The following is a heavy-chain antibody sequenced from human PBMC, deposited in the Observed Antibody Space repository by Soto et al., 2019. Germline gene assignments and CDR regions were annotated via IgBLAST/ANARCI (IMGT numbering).Heavy chain of an antibody. CDR1: GGSISSYY. D-gene: IGHD4-4*01. CDR2: IYYSGRT. CDR3: ARGSANSIAYYFDY. V-gene: IGHV4-59*01. Sequence: QVQLQESGPGLVKPSETLSLTCTVSGGSISSYYWSWIRQPPGKGLEWIGYIYYSGRTNYNPSLKSRVTISVDTSKNQFSLKLSSVTAADTAVYYCARGSANSIAYYFDYWGQGTLVTVSS. J-gene: IGHJ4*02.